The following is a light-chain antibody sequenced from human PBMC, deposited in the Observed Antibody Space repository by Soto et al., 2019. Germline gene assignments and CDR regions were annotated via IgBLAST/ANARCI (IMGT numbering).Light chain of an antibody. CDR1: QSISSY. J-gene: IGKJ1*01. CDR2: AAS. CDR3: QQSYSTPWT. V-gene: IGKV1-39*01. Sequence: DIQMTQSPSSLSASVGDRVTITCRASQSISSYLNWYQQKPWKAPKLLIYAASSLQSGVPSRFSGRGSGTDFTLTISSLQPEDFATYYCQQSYSTPWTFGQWTKVEIK.